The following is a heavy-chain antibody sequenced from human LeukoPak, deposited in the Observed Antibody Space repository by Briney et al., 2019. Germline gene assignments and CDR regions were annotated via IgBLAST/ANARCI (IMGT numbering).Heavy chain of an antibody. CDR2: MNPNSGNT. V-gene: IGHV1-8*03. J-gene: IGHJ3*02. CDR3: WVDSGSYYGGVFDI. CDR1: GYTFTSYD. Sequence: RASVKVSCKASGYTFTSYDINWVRQATGQGLEWMGWMNPNSGNTGYAQKFQGRVTITRNTSISTAYMELSSLRSEDTAVYYCWVDSGSYYGGVFDIGAQGTMATVSS. D-gene: IGHD1-26*01.